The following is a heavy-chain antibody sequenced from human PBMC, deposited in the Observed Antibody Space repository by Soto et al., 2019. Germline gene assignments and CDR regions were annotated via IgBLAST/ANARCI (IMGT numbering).Heavy chain of an antibody. V-gene: IGHV1-46*01. J-gene: IGHJ6*02. CDR3: ARDRIRDHCWGGSRVSYYYNGMDV. Sequence: GPVQVSFKSSGYTFTNYYMHSVRQAPGKQLEWVGIINTSGGSTSYTHSLQGSVIMTRDTSTSTLSVDLSSQRSEYTPVYHCARDRIRDHCWGGSRVSYYYNGMDVWGQGTTVTVSS. CDR2: INTSGGST. CDR1: GYTFTNYY. D-gene: IGHD3-3*02.